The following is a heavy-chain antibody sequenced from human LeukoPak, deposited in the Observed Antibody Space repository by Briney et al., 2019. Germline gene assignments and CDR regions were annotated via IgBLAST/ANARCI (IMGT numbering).Heavy chain of an antibody. D-gene: IGHD3-10*01. Sequence: ASVKVSCKACGGTFSSYAISWVRQAPGQGLEWMGGIIPIFGTANYAQKFQGRVAITADESTSTAYMELSSLRSEDTAVYYCARGEDGSGPGEGYWGQGTLVTVSS. V-gene: IGHV1-69*13. CDR1: GGTFSSYA. J-gene: IGHJ4*02. CDR3: ARGEDGSGPGEGY. CDR2: IIPIFGTA.